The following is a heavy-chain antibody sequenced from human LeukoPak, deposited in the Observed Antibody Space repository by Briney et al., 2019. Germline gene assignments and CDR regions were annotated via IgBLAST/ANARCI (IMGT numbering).Heavy chain of an antibody. J-gene: IGHJ4*02. CDR2: VSYDGSYG. CDR1: GFSFSTDG. V-gene: IGHV3-30*03. D-gene: IGHD4-17*01. Sequence: GGSLRLSCAASGFSFSTDGMHWVRQAPGKGLEWVAVVSYDGSYGYYADSVKGRFTVSRDNSKNTLWLQMNSLRVEDTAVYYCALLDGDNGNYALDYWGQGTLVTVSS. CDR3: ALLDGDNGNYALDY.